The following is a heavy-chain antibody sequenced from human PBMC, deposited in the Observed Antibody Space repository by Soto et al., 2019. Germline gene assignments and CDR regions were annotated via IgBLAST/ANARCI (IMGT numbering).Heavy chain of an antibody. Sequence: ASVKVSCKASGYTFTSYGISWVRQAPGQGLEWMGWISAYNGNTNYAQKLQGRVTMTTDTSTSTAYMELRSLRSDDTAVYYCARDLLPSTSHYYDYYGMDVWGQGTTVTVSS. J-gene: IGHJ6*02. CDR2: ISAYNGNT. V-gene: IGHV1-18*01. CDR1: GYTFTSYG. CDR3: ARDLLPSTSHYYDYYGMDV.